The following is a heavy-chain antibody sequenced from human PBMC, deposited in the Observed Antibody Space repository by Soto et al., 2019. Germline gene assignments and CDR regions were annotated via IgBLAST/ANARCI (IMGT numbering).Heavy chain of an antibody. V-gene: IGHV1-18*01. Sequence: ASVKVSCKASGYTFTSYAMHWVRQAPGQRLEWMGWISAYNGNTNYAQKLQGRVTMTTDTSTSTAYMELRSLRSDDTAVYYCASNYLYYYGSGNTNYYGMDVWGQGTTVTVSS. D-gene: IGHD3-10*01. CDR3: ASNYLYYYGSGNTNYYGMDV. CDR2: ISAYNGNT. J-gene: IGHJ6*02. CDR1: GYTFTSYA.